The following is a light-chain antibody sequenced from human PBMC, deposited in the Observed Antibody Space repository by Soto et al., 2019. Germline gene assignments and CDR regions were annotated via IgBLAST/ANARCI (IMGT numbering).Light chain of an antibody. Sequence: SYELTQPPSVSVAPGQTARITCGGKNIGSKSVHWYQQKPGQAPVLVVYDDSDRPSGIPERFSGSNSGSTATLTICRVEAGDEADYYCQVWDSSSDHAVFGGGTQLTVL. CDR1: NIGSKS. CDR3: QVWDSSSDHAV. J-gene: IGLJ7*01. V-gene: IGLV3-21*02. CDR2: DDS.